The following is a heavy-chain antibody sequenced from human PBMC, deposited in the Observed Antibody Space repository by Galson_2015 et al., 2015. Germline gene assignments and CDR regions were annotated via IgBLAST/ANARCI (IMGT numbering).Heavy chain of an antibody. CDR2: IGDSGANT. V-gene: IGHV3-23*01. J-gene: IGHJ4*02. Sequence: SLRLSCAVSGFTFSSYAMGWVRQAPGTGLEGVSSIGDSGANTKYADSVKGQFTISRDNSKNTLYLQMNSLRGDDTAVYYCAKGGPYCSGGNCHGVFDSWGQGTLVTVSS. CDR1: GFTFSSYA. D-gene: IGHD2-15*01. CDR3: AKGGPYCSGGNCHGVFDS.